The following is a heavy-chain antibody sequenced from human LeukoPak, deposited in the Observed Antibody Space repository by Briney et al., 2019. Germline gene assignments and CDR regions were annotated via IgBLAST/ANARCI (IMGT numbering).Heavy chain of an antibody. J-gene: IGHJ4*02. D-gene: IGHD2-8*01. CDR1: GGSISDNY. Sequence: PSETLSLTCAVSGGSISDNYWDWIRQPPGKGLEWIGFIHSSGSTHYSPSLESRITMSVDMSKNQFSLKLTSVTAADTAVYFCARHHRSANGGTFFDHWGRGTLDTVSS. V-gene: IGHV4-59*08. CDR2: IHSSGST. CDR3: ARHHRSANGGTFFDH.